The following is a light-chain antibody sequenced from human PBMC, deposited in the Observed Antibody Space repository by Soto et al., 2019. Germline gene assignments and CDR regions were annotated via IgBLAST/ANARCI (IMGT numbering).Light chain of an antibody. CDR3: QQRSNGPLT. CDR2: DAS. V-gene: IGKV3-11*01. J-gene: IGKJ5*01. Sequence: EIVLTQSPATLSLSPGERVTLSCRASQSVSSYFAWYQQKPGQAPRLLIYDASNRATGILASFSGSESGTDFTLTISSLEPEDFAVYYCQQRSNGPLTFGQGTRLEIK. CDR1: QSVSSY.